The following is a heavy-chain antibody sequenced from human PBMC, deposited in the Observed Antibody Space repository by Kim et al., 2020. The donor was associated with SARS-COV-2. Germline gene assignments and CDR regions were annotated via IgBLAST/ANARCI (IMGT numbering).Heavy chain of an antibody. Sequence: SETLSLTCTVSGGSISSSSYYWGWIRQPPGKGLEWIGSIYYSGSTYYNPSLKSRVTISVDTSKNQFSLKLSSVTAADTAVYYCARHVSGWYHTGRENWFDPWGQGTLVTVSS. CDR3: ARHVSGWYHTGRENWFDP. CDR1: GGSISSSSYY. CDR2: IYYSGST. V-gene: IGHV4-39*01. D-gene: IGHD6-19*01. J-gene: IGHJ5*02.